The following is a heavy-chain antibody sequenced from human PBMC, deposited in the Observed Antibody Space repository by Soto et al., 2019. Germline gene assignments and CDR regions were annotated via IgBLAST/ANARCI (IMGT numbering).Heavy chain of an antibody. J-gene: IGHJ6*02. Sequence: GGSLRLSCAASGFTFSSYGMHWVRQAPGKGLEWVAVISYDGSNKYYADSVKGRFTISRDNSKNTLYLQMNSLRAEDTAVYYCAKDEWKLELTYYYYGMDVWGQGTTVTVSS. D-gene: IGHD1-7*01. V-gene: IGHV3-30*18. CDR2: ISYDGSNK. CDR3: AKDEWKLELTYYYYGMDV. CDR1: GFTFSSYG.